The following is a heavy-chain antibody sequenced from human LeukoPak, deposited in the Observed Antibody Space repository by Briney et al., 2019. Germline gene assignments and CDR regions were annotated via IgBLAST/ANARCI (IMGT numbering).Heavy chain of an antibody. J-gene: IGHJ4*02. CDR2: INHSGST. V-gene: IGHV4-34*01. CDR3: ARFQFLSGGYYAFDS. Sequence: KPSETLSLTCNVSSDSLRENYWSWIRQSPGKGLERIAEINHSGSTNYNPSLKSRVTISADTSKNQFSLRLSSVTAADTAVYYCARFQFLSGGYYAFDSGGQGSQVSVSA. CDR1: SDSLRENY. D-gene: IGHD3-3*01.